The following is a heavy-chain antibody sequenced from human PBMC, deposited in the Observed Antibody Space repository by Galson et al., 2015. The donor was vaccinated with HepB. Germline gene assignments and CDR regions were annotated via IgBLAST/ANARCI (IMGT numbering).Heavy chain of an antibody. CDR1: GFSLNTRGMC. Sequence: PALVTPTQTLTLTCTFSGFSLNTRGMCVSWIRQPPGKALEWLALIDWDEDKYYSTSLKTRLTISKNTSKNQVVLTMTEVDPVDTATYSCARIPPAAAATGYYFDYWGQGVLVTVSS. V-gene: IGHV2-70*01. J-gene: IGHJ4*02. D-gene: IGHD6-13*01. CDR3: ARIPPAAAATGYYFDY. CDR2: IDWDEDK.